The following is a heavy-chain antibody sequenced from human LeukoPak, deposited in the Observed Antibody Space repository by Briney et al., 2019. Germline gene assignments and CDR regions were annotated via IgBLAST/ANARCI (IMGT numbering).Heavy chain of an antibody. J-gene: IGHJ6*02. D-gene: IGHD1/OR15-1a*01. CDR3: ARDRGGTLTGIYYYYGMDV. Sequence: GGSLRLSCAASGFTFSSYSMNWVRQAPGKGLEWVSSISSSSSYIYYADSVKGRFTISRDNAKNSLYLQMNSLRAEDTAVYYCARDRGGTLTGIYYYYGMDVWGQGTTVTVSS. CDR2: ISSSSSYI. V-gene: IGHV3-21*04. CDR1: GFTFSSYS.